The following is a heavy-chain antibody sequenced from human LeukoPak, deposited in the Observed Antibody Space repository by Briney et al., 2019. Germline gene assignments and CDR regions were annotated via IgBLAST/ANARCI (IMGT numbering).Heavy chain of an antibody. CDR3: ARGGFYYDSSARDAFDI. V-gene: IGHV3-13*01. D-gene: IGHD3-22*01. CDR2: IGTAGDT. J-gene: IGHJ3*02. Sequence: AGGSLRLSCAASGFTFSSYDMHWVRQATGKGLEWVSAIGTAGDTYYPGSVKGRFTISRENAKNSLYLQMNSLRAGDTAVYYCARGGFYYDSSARDAFDIWGQGTMVTVSS. CDR1: GFTFSSYD.